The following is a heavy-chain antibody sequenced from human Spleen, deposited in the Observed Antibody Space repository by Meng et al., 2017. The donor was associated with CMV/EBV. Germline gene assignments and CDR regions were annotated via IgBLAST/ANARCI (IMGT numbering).Heavy chain of an antibody. D-gene: IGHD6-19*01. CDR3: ARGDRGYSSGWYGGLRWVDP. CDR2: IIPIFGTA. J-gene: IGHJ5*02. CDR1: SYA. Sequence: SYAISWGRQAPGQGLEWMEGIIPIFGTANYAQKFQGRVTITTDESTSTAYMELSSLRSEDTAVYYCARGDRGYSSGWYGGLRWVDPWGQGTLVTVSS. V-gene: IGHV1-69*05.